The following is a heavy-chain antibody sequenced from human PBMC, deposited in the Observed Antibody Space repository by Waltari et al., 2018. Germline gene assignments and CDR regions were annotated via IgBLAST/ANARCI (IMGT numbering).Heavy chain of an antibody. V-gene: IGHV1-69*05. CDR2: NITIFGTA. D-gene: IGHD5-12*01. CDR3: ARGRGYTGSGYYYYMDV. Sequence: QVQLVQSGAEVKKPGSSVKVSCKASGGTFSSYAISWVRQAPGQGLEWMGGNITIFGTANYAQKCQGRVTMTTDESTSTAYMELSSLRSEDTAVYYCARGRGYTGSGYYYYMDVWGKGTTVTVSS. J-gene: IGHJ6*03. CDR1: GGTFSSYA.